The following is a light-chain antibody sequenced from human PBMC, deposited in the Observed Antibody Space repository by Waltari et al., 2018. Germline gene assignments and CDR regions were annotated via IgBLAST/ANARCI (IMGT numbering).Light chain of an antibody. CDR1: SSDIGAYNR. V-gene: IGLV2-18*02. CDR3: TSFTTSITLV. Sequence: QSALTQPPSVSGSPGQSVTISCTGTSSDIGAYNRVPWYQQSPGTAPKLIISEVDSRPSGVPDRFSGSKSGNTASLTISGLQAEDEATYYCTSFTTSITLVFGGGTKVTVL. J-gene: IGLJ3*02. CDR2: EVD.